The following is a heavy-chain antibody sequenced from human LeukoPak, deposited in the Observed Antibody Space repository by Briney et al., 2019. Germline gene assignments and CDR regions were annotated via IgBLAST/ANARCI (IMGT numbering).Heavy chain of an antibody. CDR3: ARDWNYYDNSGFYGEY. D-gene: IGHD3-22*01. CDR1: GFTFSSYW. J-gene: IGHJ4*02. V-gene: IGHV3-7*04. Sequence: PGGSLRLSCAASGFTFSSYWMSWVRQGPGKGLEWVANIKQDGSQKFYVDSVKGRFTISRDNAKNSLYLQMNSLRDEDTAVYYCARDWNYYDNSGFYGEYWGQGTLVTVSS. CDR2: IKQDGSQK.